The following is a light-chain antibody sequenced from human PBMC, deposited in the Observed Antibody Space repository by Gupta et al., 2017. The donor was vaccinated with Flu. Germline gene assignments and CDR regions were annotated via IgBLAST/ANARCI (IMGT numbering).Light chain of an antibody. CDR2: DKN. V-gene: IGLV3-19*01. CDR1: SLRSSY. J-gene: IGLJ2*01. Sequence: QTVRTTCQGDSLRSSYASWYQQKPGQAPVLVIYDKNNRPSGIPDRFSGSSSGNTASLTITGAQAEEEADYYCNSRDSSDNHQAVFGGGTKLTVL. CDR3: NSRDSSDNHQAV.